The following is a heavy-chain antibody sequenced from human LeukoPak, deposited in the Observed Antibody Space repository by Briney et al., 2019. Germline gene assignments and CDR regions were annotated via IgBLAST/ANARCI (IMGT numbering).Heavy chain of an antibody. V-gene: IGHV4-39*07. Sequence: PSETLSLTCTVSGASFSSSTYYWGWIRQPPGKGLEWIGSIYYSGSTYYNPSLKSRVTMSVDTSKNQFSLKLSSVTAADTAVYYCARVRDGYNWEGFYFDYWGQGTLVTVSS. D-gene: IGHD5-24*01. CDR1: GASFSSSTYY. CDR2: IYYSGST. CDR3: ARVRDGYNWEGFYFDY. J-gene: IGHJ4*02.